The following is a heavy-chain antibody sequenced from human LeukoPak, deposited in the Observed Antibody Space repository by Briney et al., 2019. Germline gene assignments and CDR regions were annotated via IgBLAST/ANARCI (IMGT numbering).Heavy chain of an antibody. CDR1: GGSISSYY. CDR2: IHTSGST. CDR3: ARGQYYYDSSAYYPFHY. V-gene: IGHV4-4*07. D-gene: IGHD3-22*01. Sequence: SETLSLTCTVSGGSISSYYWSWIRQPAGKGLEWIGRIHTSGSTNYNSSLKSRVTMSVDTSKNQFSLKLSSVTAADTAVYYCARGQYYYDSSAYYPFHYWGQGALVTVSS. J-gene: IGHJ4*02.